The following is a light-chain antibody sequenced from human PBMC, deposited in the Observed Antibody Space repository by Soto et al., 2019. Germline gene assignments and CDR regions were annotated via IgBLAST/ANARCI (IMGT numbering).Light chain of an antibody. J-gene: IGLJ1*01. CDR2: EVS. CDR3: SSYRSSSNPYV. Sequence: QSVLTHPGSVSGSPGQSITVSCTGSSSDVGAYNYVSWYQQHPGKAPKLMIYEVSNRPSGVSNRFSGSKSGNTASLTISGLQAEDEADYYCSSYRSSSNPYVFGTGTKATVL. CDR1: SSDVGAYNY. V-gene: IGLV2-14*01.